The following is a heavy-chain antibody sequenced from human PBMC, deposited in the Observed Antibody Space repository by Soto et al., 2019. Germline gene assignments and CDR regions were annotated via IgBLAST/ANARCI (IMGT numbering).Heavy chain of an antibody. D-gene: IGHD3-10*01. CDR2: IYPGDSDI. J-gene: IGHJ6*02. V-gene: IGHV5-51*01. Sequence: WESLNISYESSGYSFSNYWIGWVRQMPGKGLEWMGIIYPGDSDIRYSPSFQGQVTISADKSISTAYLQWSSLKASDTAMYYCARQDTSGSSYYYYSSGMDVWGQGTMVTVSS. CDR3: ARQDTSGSSYYYYSSGMDV. CDR1: GYSFSNYW.